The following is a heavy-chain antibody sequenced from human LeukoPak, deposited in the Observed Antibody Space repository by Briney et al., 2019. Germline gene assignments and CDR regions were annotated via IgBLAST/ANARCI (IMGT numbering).Heavy chain of an antibody. D-gene: IGHD2-2*01. CDR1: ECTVTSYG. CDR2: IGVYSGKT. V-gene: IGHV1-18*01. CDR3: AREEFCATSSCYHNWLDP. J-gene: IGHJ5*02. Sequence: TSVKGSGKSWECTVTSYGMSWGRQAPGQGLEWMGWIGVYSGKTKYAENFQGRVTMTTDTSTSTAYMELRNLRSDDTAVYFCAREEFCATSSCYHNWLDPWGQGTLVTVSS.